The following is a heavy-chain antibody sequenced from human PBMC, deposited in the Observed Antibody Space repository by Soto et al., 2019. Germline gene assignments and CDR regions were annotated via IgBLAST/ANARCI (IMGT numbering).Heavy chain of an antibody. J-gene: IGHJ4*02. V-gene: IGHV3-23*01. D-gene: IGHD1-20*01. CDR3: TTLYQGISN. CDR2: ISGSGGST. CDR1: GFTFSSYA. Sequence: GWSLRLSCAASGFTFSSYAMSWVRQAPGKGLEWVSAISGSGGSTDYAAPVKGRFTISRDDSKNALYLQMNSLETEDTAVYYCTTLYQGISNWGQGTLVTVSS.